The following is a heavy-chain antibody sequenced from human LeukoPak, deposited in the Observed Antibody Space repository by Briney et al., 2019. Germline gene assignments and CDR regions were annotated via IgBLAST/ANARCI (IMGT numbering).Heavy chain of an antibody. J-gene: IGHJ3*02. CDR3: ARSIGGGDCFVCAFDI. Sequence: PGGSLRLSCAASGFTLSSYSMNWVRQAPGKGLEWVSSICSSSSYIYYADSVKGRFTISRDNAKNSLYLQMNSLRAEDTAVYYCARSIGGGDCFVCAFDIWGQGTMVTVSS. V-gene: IGHV3-21*01. CDR1: GFTLSSYS. D-gene: IGHD2-21*02. CDR2: ICSSSSYI.